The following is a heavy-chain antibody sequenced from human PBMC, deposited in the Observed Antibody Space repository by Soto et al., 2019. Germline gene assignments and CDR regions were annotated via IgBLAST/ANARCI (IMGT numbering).Heavy chain of an antibody. J-gene: IGHJ4*02. CDR1: GGSINSGDYY. CDR3: ARLYTGYEAFDY. CDR2: IYYSGST. D-gene: IGHD5-12*01. Sequence: TSETLSLTCSVSGGSINSGDYYWSCIRQSPGKGLEWIGYIYYSGSTYYNPSLKSRSTISIDTSKNQFFLDVDSVTAADTAVYYCARLYTGYEAFDYWGQGTLVTVSS. V-gene: IGHV4-30-4*08.